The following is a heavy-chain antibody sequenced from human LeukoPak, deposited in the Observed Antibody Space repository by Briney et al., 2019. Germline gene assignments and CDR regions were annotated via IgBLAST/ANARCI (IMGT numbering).Heavy chain of an antibody. CDR2: ISGSGGST. CDR3: AKEVGCSGGSCYYFDY. J-gene: IGHJ4*02. CDR1: GFTFSSYA. D-gene: IGHD2-15*01. V-gene: IGHV3-23*01. Sequence: GGSLRLSCAASGFTFSSYAMSWVRQAPGKGLEWDSAISGSGGSTYYADSVKGRFTISRDNTKNTLYMQVNSLRAEDTAVYYCAKEVGCSGGSCYYFDYWGQGTLVTVIS.